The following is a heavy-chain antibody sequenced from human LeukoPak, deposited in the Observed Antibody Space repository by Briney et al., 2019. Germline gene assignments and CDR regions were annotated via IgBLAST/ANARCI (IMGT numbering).Heavy chain of an antibody. Sequence: GASVKVSCKASGYTFTNYYVHWVRQAPGQGLEWMGIIKPSGGGTSYALKFRGRVTMTRDTSTSTAYMELSSLRSEDTAVYYCARDHFDSSGYYYLLGYFEHWGQGTLVTVSS. CDR3: ARDHFDSSGYYYLLGYFEH. CDR1: GYTFTNYY. D-gene: IGHD3-22*01. CDR2: IKPSGGGT. J-gene: IGHJ1*01. V-gene: IGHV1-46*01.